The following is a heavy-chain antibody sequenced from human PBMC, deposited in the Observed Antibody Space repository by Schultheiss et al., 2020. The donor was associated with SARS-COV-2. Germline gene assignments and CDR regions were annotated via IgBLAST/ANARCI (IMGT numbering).Heavy chain of an antibody. Sequence: SETLSLTFTVSGGSISSSSYYWSWIRQPPGKGLEWIGSIYYSGSTYYNPSLKSRVTISVDTSKNQFSLKLSSVTTADTAVYYCASISTIFGVVRAPWGQGALVTVSS. J-gene: IGHJ5*02. CDR1: GGSISSSSYY. CDR2: IYYSGST. V-gene: IGHV4-39*07. D-gene: IGHD3-3*01. CDR3: ASISTIFGVVRAP.